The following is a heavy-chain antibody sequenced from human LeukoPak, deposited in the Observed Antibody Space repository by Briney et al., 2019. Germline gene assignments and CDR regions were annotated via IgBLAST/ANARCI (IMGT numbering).Heavy chain of an antibody. CDR1: GFTFSSYG. J-gene: IGHJ4*02. D-gene: IGHD2-21*02. CDR3: ARSEVTAMGY. Sequence: GGSLRLSCAASGFTFSSYGMHWVRQAPGKGLKWVAVISYDGSNKYYADSVKGRFTISRDNSKNTLYLQMNSLRAEDTAVYYCARSEVTAMGYWGQGTLVTVSS. CDR2: ISYDGSNK. V-gene: IGHV3-30*03.